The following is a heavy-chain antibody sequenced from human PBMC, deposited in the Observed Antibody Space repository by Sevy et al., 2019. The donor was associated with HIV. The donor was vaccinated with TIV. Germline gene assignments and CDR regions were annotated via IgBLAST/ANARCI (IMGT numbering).Heavy chain of an antibody. CDR2: ISAYNGNT. Sequence: ASVKVSCKASGYTFTSYGISWVRQAPGQGLEWMGWISAYNGNTNYAQKLQGTVTMTTDTSTSTAYMELRSLRSDDTAVYYCARGIVVVVAANSDDAFDIWGQGTMVTVSS. CDR3: ARGIVVVVAANSDDAFDI. CDR1: GYTFTSYG. J-gene: IGHJ3*02. D-gene: IGHD2-15*01. V-gene: IGHV1-18*01.